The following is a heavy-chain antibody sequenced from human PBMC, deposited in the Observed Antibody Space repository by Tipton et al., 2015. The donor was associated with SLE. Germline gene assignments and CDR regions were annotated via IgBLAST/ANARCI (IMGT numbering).Heavy chain of an antibody. V-gene: IGHV4-34*01. CDR3: AGDLSSGFPDA. J-gene: IGHJ6*04. CDR2: INHSGST. D-gene: IGHD3-22*01. Sequence: TLSLTCAVYGGSFSGYYWSWIRQPPGKGLEWIGEINHSGSTNYNPSLKSRVTISVDTSKNQFSLKLSSVTAADTAVYYCAGDLSSGFPDAWGKGTTVTVSS. CDR1: GGSFSGYY.